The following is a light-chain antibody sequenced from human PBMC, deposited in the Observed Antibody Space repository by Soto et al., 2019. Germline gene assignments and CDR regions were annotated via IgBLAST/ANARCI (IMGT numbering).Light chain of an antibody. CDR2: SAS. V-gene: IGKV1-39*01. CDR1: QSITSS. J-gene: IGKJ1*01. CDR3: QQSYSIPQT. Sequence: DIQMTQSPSSLSASVGDRVTIICRASQSITSSLHWYQEKPGKAPKLLIYSASSLQSGVPSRFSGSGSGTDFTLTISSLQAEDFATYYCQQSYSIPQTFGQGTKVEIK.